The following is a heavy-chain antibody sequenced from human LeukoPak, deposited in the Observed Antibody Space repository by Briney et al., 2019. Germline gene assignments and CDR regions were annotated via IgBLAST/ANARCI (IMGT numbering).Heavy chain of an antibody. CDR2: ITNSGSTI. V-gene: IGHV3-48*02. D-gene: IGHD2/OR15-2a*01. CDR3: ARDSISAALLDL. CDR1: GFTFSSYA. Sequence: GGSLRFSCAASGFTFSSYAMNWVRQAPGKGPEWISYITNSGSTIYYADSVKGRFTISRDNAKNSLVLQMNSLRDEDSAVYYCARDSISAALLDLWGQGTLITVSS. J-gene: IGHJ5*02.